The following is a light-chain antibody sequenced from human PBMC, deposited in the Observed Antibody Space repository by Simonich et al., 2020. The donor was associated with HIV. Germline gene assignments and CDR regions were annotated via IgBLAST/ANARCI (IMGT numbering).Light chain of an antibody. V-gene: IGKV3-15*01. CDR2: DAS. CDR1: QSVSRI. CDR3: QQYNNWPRT. Sequence: DMVMTHSPPTLSLSPGERATLSCRASQSVSRILAWYQQKPSHAPTLLIYDASTRATGTPARFSCSGSGTEFTITINRMQSEDFAVYYCQQYNNWPRTFGLGTKVEMK. J-gene: IGKJ1*01.